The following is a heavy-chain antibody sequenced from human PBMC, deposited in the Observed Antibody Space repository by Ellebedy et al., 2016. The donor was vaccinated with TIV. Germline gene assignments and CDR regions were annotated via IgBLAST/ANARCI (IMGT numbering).Heavy chain of an antibody. CDR2: IIPILGIA. V-gene: IGHV1-69*04. Sequence: AASVKVSCKASGGTFSSYAISWVRQAPGQGLEWMGRIIPILGIANYAQKFQGRFTITADKSTSTAYMELRSRRSEDTAVYYCAGGDFLEWFYYYSYGMEGWGQGTTVTVS. CDR1: GGTFSSYA. D-gene: IGHD3-3*01. CDR3: AGGDFLEWFYYYSYGMEG. J-gene: IGHJ6*02.